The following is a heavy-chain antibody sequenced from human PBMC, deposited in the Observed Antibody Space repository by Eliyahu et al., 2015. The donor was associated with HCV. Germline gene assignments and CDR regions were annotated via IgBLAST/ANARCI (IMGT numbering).Heavy chain of an antibody. V-gene: IGHV1-8*01. D-gene: IGHD3-9*01. J-gene: IGHJ4*02. CDR3: VRGGYYNILTGYRSTLDF. CDR1: GYTFASYD. Sequence: QVQLVQSGAEVKKPGASVKVSCRASGYTFASYDIIWLRQATGQGLEWMGWMNPDSGNTGYAQKLQGRVTMTRNTSISTVYMELSSLRSEDTAVYYCVRGGYYNILTGYRSTLDFWGQGTLVTVSS. CDR2: MNPDSGNT.